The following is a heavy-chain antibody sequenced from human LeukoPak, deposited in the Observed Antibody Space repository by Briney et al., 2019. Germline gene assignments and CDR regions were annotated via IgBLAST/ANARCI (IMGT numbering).Heavy chain of an antibody. Sequence: GGSLRLSCAASGFTFSSYAMNWVRQAPGKGLEWVSTISGSGAGTFYADSVKGRFTISRDNSKNTLYLQMNSVRAEDTAVYFCAKDLGYNYGSNLDYWGQGALVTVSS. CDR3: AKDLGYNYGSNLDY. V-gene: IGHV3-23*01. D-gene: IGHD5-18*01. CDR2: ISGSGAGT. CDR1: GFTFSSYA. J-gene: IGHJ4*02.